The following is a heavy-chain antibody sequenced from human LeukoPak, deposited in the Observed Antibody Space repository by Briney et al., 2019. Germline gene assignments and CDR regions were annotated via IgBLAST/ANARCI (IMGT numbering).Heavy chain of an antibody. V-gene: IGHV3-30-3*01. CDR3: ARDLDGTMHDGDY. D-gene: IGHD1-14*01. Sequence: GRSLRLSCAASGFTFSSYAMHWVRQAPGKGLEWVAVISYDGSNKYYADSVKGRFTISRDNSKNTLYLQMNSLRGEDTAVYYCARDLDGTMHDGDYWGQGTLVTVSS. J-gene: IGHJ4*02. CDR1: GFTFSSYA. CDR2: ISYDGSNK.